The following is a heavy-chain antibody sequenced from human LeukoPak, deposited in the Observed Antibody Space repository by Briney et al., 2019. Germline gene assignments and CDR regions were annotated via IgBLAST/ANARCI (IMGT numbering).Heavy chain of an antibody. J-gene: IGHJ5*02. CDR3: ARGDSSGYYFRNNWFDP. V-gene: IGHV1-3*01. D-gene: IGHD3-22*01. Sequence: ASVKVSCKASGYTFTSYAVHWVRQAPGQRLEWMGWINAGNGNTKYSQKFQGRVTITRDTSASTAYMELSRLRSDDTAVYYCARGDSSGYYFRNNWFDPWGQGTLVTVSS. CDR2: INAGNGNT. CDR1: GYTFTSYA.